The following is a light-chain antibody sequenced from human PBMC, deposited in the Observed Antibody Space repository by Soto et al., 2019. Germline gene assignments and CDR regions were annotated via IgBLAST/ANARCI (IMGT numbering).Light chain of an antibody. CDR2: GAS. CDR3: QQYDNGWT. Sequence: EIVMTQSPATLSVSPGERATLSCRASQSVTSNLAWYQKKPGQAPRLLIYGASTRATGIPARFSGSGSGTDFTLTISSLQSEDFAVYYCQQYDNGWTFGQGTRVEI. V-gene: IGKV3-15*01. J-gene: IGKJ1*01. CDR1: QSVTSN.